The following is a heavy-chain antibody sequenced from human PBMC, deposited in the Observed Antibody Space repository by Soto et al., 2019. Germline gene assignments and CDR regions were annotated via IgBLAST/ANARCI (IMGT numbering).Heavy chain of an antibody. Sequence: QVQLQESGPGLVKPSGTLSLTCAVSGGSISSSNWWSWVRQHPGKGLEWIGEIYHSGSTNYNPSLKSRVTISVDKSKNQFSLKLSSVTDADTAVYYCARDGVVRGVGATRHYYYGMDVWGQGTTVTVSS. J-gene: IGHJ6*02. CDR2: IYHSGST. D-gene: IGHD3-10*01. CDR1: GGSISSSNW. CDR3: ARDGVVRGVGATRHYYYGMDV. V-gene: IGHV4-4*02.